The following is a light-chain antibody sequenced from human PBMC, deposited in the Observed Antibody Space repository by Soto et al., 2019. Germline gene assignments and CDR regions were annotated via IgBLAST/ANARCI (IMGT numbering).Light chain of an antibody. CDR2: DND. J-gene: IGLJ2*01. V-gene: IGLV1-51*01. CDR1: SSNIGNNY. Sequence: QSVLTQSPSLSAAPGQRVTISCSGSSSNIGNNYVSWYQHLPGTAPNLLIYDNDKRPSGIPDRFSGSKSDTSATLGITGLQTGDEADYYCGTWDSRLNKVVFGGGTKVTVL. CDR3: GTWDSRLNKVV.